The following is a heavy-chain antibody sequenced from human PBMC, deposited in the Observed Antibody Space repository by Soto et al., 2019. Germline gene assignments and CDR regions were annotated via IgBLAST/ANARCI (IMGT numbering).Heavy chain of an antibody. D-gene: IGHD2-8*01. CDR1: GFTFSNYA. V-gene: IGHV3-30-3*01. CDR2: ISYDGSSI. Sequence: GGSLRLSCAASGFTFSNYAMHWVRQAPGKGLEWVAVISYDGSSINYADSVKGRFTISRDNSKNTLYLQMNSLRAEDTAVYYCARDNNGDYWGRGTLVTVSS. CDR3: ARDNNGDY. J-gene: IGHJ4*02.